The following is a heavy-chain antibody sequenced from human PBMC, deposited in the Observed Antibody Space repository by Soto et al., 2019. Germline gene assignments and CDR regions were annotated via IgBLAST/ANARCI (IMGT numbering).Heavy chain of an antibody. Sequence: QMQLVQSGPEVKKPGTSVKVSCKTSGFTFTSSGVQWVRQARGQRLEWIGWIVVASGNTNYAQKFQERVTITRDMSTSTAYRELSSLRSEDTAVYYCAASKGDAADGFDIWGEGTMVTVSS. CDR3: AASKGDAADGFDI. J-gene: IGHJ3*02. CDR2: IVVASGNT. D-gene: IGHD3-10*01. V-gene: IGHV1-58*01. CDR1: GFTFTSSG.